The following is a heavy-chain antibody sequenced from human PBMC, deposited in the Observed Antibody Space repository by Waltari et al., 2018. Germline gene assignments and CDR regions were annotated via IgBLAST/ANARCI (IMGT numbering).Heavy chain of an antibody. D-gene: IGHD3-22*01. CDR1: VYTFTRYY. CDR3: AREPYYDSSGLHY. V-gene: IGHV1-2*06. CDR2: INPTSGGT. Sequence: QVQLVQSWSEVKKPGASLKVSCQACVYTFTRYYMHWVRQAPGQGLEWMGRINPTSGGTNYAQKFQGRVTMTRDTSISTAYMELSRLRSDDTAVYYCAREPYYDSSGLHYWGQGTLVTVSS. J-gene: IGHJ4*02.